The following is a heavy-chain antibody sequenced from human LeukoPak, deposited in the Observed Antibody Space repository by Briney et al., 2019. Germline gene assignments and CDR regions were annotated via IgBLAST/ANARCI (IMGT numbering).Heavy chain of an antibody. CDR1: GYTFTGYY. J-gene: IGHJ4*02. D-gene: IGHD3-22*01. CDR2: INPNSGGT. CDR3: ARVFGYYYDSSGYTSFDY. Sequence: ASVKVSCKASGYTFTGYYMHWVRQAPGQGLEWMGWINPNSGGTNYAQKFQGRVTMTRDTSISTAYMELSRLRSDDTAVYYCARVFGYYYDSSGYTSFDYWGQGTLVTVSP. V-gene: IGHV1-2*02.